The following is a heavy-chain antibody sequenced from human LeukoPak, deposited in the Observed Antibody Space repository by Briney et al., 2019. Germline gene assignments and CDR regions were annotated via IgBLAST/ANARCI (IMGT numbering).Heavy chain of an antibody. D-gene: IGHD1-1*01. CDR1: GFTFSTYW. J-gene: IGHJ4*02. V-gene: IGHV3-7*01. Sequence: GGSLRLSCAASGFTFSTYWMSWVRQAPGKGLEWVAHINQDGSVKNYVDSVKGRFTISRDNANNFLYLQMNSLRAEDTAVYYCAKDKNWNVCDYWGRGTLVTVSS. CDR3: AKDKNWNVCDY. CDR2: INQDGSVK.